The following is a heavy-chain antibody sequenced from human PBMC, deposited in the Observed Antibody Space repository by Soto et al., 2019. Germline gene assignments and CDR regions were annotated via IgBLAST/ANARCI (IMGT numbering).Heavy chain of an antibody. J-gene: IGHJ6*03. CDR2: ISSSGSTI. D-gene: IGHD2-15*01. CDR3: ARDSRGDIPSKDRRLNYYMDV. CDR1: GFTFSDYY. V-gene: IGHV3-11*01. Sequence: QVQLVESGGGLVKPGGSLRLSCAASGFTFSDYYMSWIRQAPGKGLEWVSYISSSGSTIYYADSVKGRFTISRDNAKNSLYLQMNSLRAEDTAVYYCARDSRGDIPSKDRRLNYYMDVWGKGTTVTVSS.